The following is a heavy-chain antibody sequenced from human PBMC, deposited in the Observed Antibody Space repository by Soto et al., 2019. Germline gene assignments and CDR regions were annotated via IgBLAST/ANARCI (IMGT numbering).Heavy chain of an antibody. D-gene: IGHD2-15*01. CDR2: INPNSGGT. Sequence: QVQLVQSGAEVKKPGASVKVSCKASGYTFTNYYIHWVRQAPGQGLEWMGIINPNSGGTNYAQKFQGWVTMTRDTSISTAYMELSRLRSDDTAVYYCARGGDLYCSGGSCYSWFDPWGQGTLVTVSS. CDR1: GYTFTNYY. V-gene: IGHV1-2*04. CDR3: ARGGDLYCSGGSCYSWFDP. J-gene: IGHJ5*02.